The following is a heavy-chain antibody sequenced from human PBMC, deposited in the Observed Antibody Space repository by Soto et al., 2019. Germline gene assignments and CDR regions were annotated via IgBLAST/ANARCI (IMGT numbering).Heavy chain of an antibody. CDR3: VRSGTARLLRHSWFDT. Sequence: EVQLVESGGGLVKPGGSLRLSCAASGFTFNTYDMNWVRQAPGKGLEWVSSITTSSAYIYYADSLKGRITISRDNAKNSRVLQMNSLRADDTAVYYCVRSGTARLLRHSWFDTWGQGTLVTVSS. J-gene: IGHJ5*02. CDR2: ITTSSAYI. V-gene: IGHV3-21*01. D-gene: IGHD2-21*01. CDR1: GFTFNTYD.